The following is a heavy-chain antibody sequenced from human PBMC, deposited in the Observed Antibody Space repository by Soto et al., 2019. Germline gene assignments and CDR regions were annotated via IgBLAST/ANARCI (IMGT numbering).Heavy chain of an antibody. J-gene: IGHJ5*02. CDR1: GDSISSSNW. V-gene: IGHV4-4*02. D-gene: IGHD2-2*01. Sequence: PSETLSLTCGVSGDSISSSNWWNWARQPPGKGLEWIGEIHHSGSTNYNPSLKSRVTISVDKSKNQFSLKLNSVTAADTAVYYCARVHQYCSSTSCYLDPWGQGTLVTVSS. CDR3: ARVHQYCSSTSCYLDP. CDR2: IHHSGST.